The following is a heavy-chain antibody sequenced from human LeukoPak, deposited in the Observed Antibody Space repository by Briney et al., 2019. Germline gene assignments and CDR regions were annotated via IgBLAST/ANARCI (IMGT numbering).Heavy chain of an antibody. D-gene: IGHD3-9*01. V-gene: IGHV4-31*03. Sequence: PSETLSLTCTVSGGSTSSGDYYWSWIRQHPGKGLEWIGYIYYSGSTYYNPSLKSRVTISVDTSKNQFSLKLSSVTAADTAVYYCARGSNLPTLQLRYFDWLGWFDPWGQGTLVTVSS. J-gene: IGHJ5*02. CDR2: IYYSGST. CDR3: ARGSNLPTLQLRYFDWLGWFDP. CDR1: GGSTSSGDYY.